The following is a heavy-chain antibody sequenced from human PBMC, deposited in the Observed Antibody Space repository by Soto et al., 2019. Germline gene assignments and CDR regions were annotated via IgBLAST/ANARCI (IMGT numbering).Heavy chain of an antibody. CDR2: ISGSGGST. CDR3: AKDASPAMPAVSYYFDY. CDR1: GFTFSSYA. J-gene: IGHJ4*02. V-gene: IGHV3-23*01. D-gene: IGHD2-2*01. Sequence: GGSLRLSCAASGFTFSSYAMSWVRQAPGKGLEWVSAISGSGGSTYYADSVKGRFTISRDNSKNTLDLQMNSLRAEDTAVYYCAKDASPAMPAVSYYFDYWGQGTLVTVSS.